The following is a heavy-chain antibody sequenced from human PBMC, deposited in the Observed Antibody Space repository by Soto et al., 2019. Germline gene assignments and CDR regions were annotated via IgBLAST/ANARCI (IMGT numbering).Heavy chain of an antibody. J-gene: IGHJ4*02. Sequence: PSETLSLTCTFSGGSIRSYYWSWTRQPPGKGLEWIGYIYHSGSTYYNPSLKSRVTISVDRSKNQFSLKLSSVTAADTAVYYCARAGGLGAVAADSWGQGTLVTVSS. CDR3: ARAGGLGAVAADS. CDR1: GGSIRSYY. CDR2: IYHSGST. D-gene: IGHD6-19*01. V-gene: IGHV4-59*12.